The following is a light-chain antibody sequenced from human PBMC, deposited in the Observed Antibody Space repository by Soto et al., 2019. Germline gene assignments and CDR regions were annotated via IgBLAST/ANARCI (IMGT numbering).Light chain of an antibody. CDR2: DAS. Sequence: EIVLTQSPATLSLSPGERATLSCRASQSVSIYFAWYQQKPGQAPRLLIYDASNRATGIPARFSGSGSGTDFTLTISSLEPDDFAVYYCQQRGNWPVTFGQGTRVDIK. J-gene: IGKJ1*01. CDR1: QSVSIY. CDR3: QQRGNWPVT. V-gene: IGKV3-11*01.